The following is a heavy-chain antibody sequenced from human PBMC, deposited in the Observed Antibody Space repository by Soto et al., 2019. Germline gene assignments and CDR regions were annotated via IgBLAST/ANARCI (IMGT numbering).Heavy chain of an antibody. V-gene: IGHV4-59*01. CDR1: GGSISRYY. J-gene: IGHJ4*02. CDR3: AIVGDYGNNDY. D-gene: IGHD4-17*01. Sequence: SETLSLTCTVSGGSISRYYWSWIREPPGKGLEWIGYIYYSGSTNYNPFLKSRVTISVDTSKNQFSLKLSSVTAADTAVYYCAIVGDYGNNDYWGQGTLVTVSS. CDR2: IYYSGST.